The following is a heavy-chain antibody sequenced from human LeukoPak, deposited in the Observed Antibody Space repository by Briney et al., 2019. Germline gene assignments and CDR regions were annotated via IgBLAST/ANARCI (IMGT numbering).Heavy chain of an antibody. V-gene: IGHV1-2*02. Sequence: ASVTVSFKASGYTFTDYYIYWVRQAPGQGLEWMGWIIPNSGDTSYAQKFQGRVTMTRDTSISSAYMELSRLRSDDTAVYYCTRGGWLVKWGQGTLVTVSS. CDR2: IIPNSGDT. CDR1: GYTFTDYY. D-gene: IGHD6-19*01. J-gene: IGHJ4*02. CDR3: TRGGWLVK.